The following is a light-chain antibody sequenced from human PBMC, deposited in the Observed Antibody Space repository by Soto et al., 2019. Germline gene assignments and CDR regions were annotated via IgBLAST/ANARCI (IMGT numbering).Light chain of an antibody. CDR2: DAS. Sequence: DSQMTQSPSTLSASVGDRVTITCRASPSISSWLAWYQQKPGKAPKLLIYDASSLESGVPSRFSGSGSGTEFTLTISSLQPDDFATYYCQQYNSYSPTFGQGTKLEIK. CDR3: QQYNSYSPT. V-gene: IGKV1-5*01. J-gene: IGKJ2*01. CDR1: PSISSW.